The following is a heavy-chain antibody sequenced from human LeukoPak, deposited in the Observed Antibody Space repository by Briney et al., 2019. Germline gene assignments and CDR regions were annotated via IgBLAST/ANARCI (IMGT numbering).Heavy chain of an antibody. CDR3: VRQDSHYYYMDV. CDR1: GGSFSGYY. CDR2: INHSGNT. D-gene: IGHD2-15*01. J-gene: IGHJ6*03. V-gene: IGHV4-34*01. Sequence: SETLSLTCAVYGGSFSGYYWSWIRQPPGKGLEWIGEINHSGNTDYNPSLKSRVTISVDTSKNQFSLKLRSVTAADTAVYYCVRQDSHYYYMDVWGKGTTVTIS.